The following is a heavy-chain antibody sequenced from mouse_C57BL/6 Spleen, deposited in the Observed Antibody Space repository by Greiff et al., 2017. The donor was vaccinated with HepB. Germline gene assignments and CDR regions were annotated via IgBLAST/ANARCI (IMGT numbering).Heavy chain of an antibody. CDR2: IYPGDGDT. CDR1: GYAFSSSW. Sequence: VQLQQSGPELVKPGASVKISCKASGYAFSSSWMNWVKQRPGKGLEWIGRIYPGDGDTNYNGKFKGKATLTADKSSSTAYMQLSSLTSEDSAVYFCARDAYGSSEDAMDYWGQGTSVTVSS. D-gene: IGHD1-1*01. V-gene: IGHV1-82*01. CDR3: ARDAYGSSEDAMDY. J-gene: IGHJ4*01.